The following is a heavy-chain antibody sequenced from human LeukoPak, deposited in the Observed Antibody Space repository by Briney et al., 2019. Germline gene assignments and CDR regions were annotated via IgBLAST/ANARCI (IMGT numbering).Heavy chain of an antibody. D-gene: IGHD3-3*01. CDR1: GYTFTSYA. V-gene: IGHV7-4-1*02. Sequence: ASVKVSCKASGYTFTSYAMNWVRQAPGQGLEWMGWINTNTGNPTYAQGFTGRFVFSLDTSVSTAYLQISSLKAEDTAVYYCARHGAQIFGVVVDSYHGMDVWGQGTTVSVS. J-gene: IGHJ6*02. CDR2: INTNTGNP. CDR3: ARHGAQIFGVVVDSYHGMDV.